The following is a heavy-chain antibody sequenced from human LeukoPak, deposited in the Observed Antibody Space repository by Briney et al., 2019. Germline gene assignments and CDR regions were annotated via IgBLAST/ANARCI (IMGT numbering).Heavy chain of an antibody. CDR1: GYTLTNYN. Sequence: GALVKVSCKASGYTLTNYNLHWVRQAPGQGLEWVGQINPSDGSTKYAQKFQGRVTMTRDMSTSIVYMELSSLRSEDTAVYFCARDRGLAARFDYWGQGTLVTVSS. J-gene: IGHJ4*02. CDR3: ARDRGLAARFDY. V-gene: IGHV1-46*01. D-gene: IGHD6-6*01. CDR2: INPSDGST.